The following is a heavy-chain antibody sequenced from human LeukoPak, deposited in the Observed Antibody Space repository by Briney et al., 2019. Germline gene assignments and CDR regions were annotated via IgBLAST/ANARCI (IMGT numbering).Heavy chain of an antibody. CDR1: GFTFCYYR. V-gene: IGHV3-7*04. CDR2: LNQDGSEK. Sequence: PGGSLRLSCAASGFTFCYYRMSWVRPAQGQGLKWVANLNQDGSEKSYVDSVEGRFTISRDNAKKSLYVHVNSLRAEDTAVYYCARAIDVGHDYWGQGTLLTVSS. CDR3: ARAIDVGHDY. D-gene: IGHD1-26*01. J-gene: IGHJ4*02.